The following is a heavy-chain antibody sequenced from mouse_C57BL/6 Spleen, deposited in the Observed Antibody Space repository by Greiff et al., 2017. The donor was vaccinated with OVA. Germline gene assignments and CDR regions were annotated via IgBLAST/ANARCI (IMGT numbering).Heavy chain of an antibody. CDR3: ARRGDYGGYYYAMDY. D-gene: IGHD2-4*01. Sequence: VQLQQPGAELVKPGASVKLSCKASGYTFTSYWMQWVKQRPGQGLEWIGEIDPSDSYTNYNQKFKGKATLTVDTSSSTAYMQLSSLTSEDSAVYYCARRGDYGGYYYAMDYWGQGTSVTVSS. V-gene: IGHV1-50*01. CDR2: IDPSDSYT. J-gene: IGHJ4*01. CDR1: GYTFTSYW.